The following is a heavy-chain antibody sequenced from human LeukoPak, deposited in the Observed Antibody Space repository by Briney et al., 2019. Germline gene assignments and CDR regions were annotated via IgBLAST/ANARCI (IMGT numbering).Heavy chain of an antibody. J-gene: IGHJ4*02. Sequence: GASVTVSCKASGYTFTGYYMHWLRQAPGQGLEWMGWINPNSGGTNYAQKFQGKVTMTRDTSLSTAYMELSRLRSDDTAVYYCARGDYDFWSGYYYYFDYWGQGTLVTVSS. CDR3: ARGDYDFWSGYYYYFDY. D-gene: IGHD3-3*01. V-gene: IGHV1-2*02. CDR1: GYTFTGYY. CDR2: INPNSGGT.